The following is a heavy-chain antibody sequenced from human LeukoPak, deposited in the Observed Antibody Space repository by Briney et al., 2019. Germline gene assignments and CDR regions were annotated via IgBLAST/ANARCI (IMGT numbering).Heavy chain of an antibody. CDR3: ARSSMFRGVTVDY. D-gene: IGHD3-10*01. V-gene: IGHV4-39*01. CDR2: IYHSGYT. Sequence: SETLSLTCTVSGGSINSSSYYWGWIRQPPGEALEWIGSIYHSGYTYYNPSLKSRATISVDTSKSQFSLKLSSVTAADTAVYYCARSSMFRGVTVDYWGQETLVTVSS. J-gene: IGHJ4*02. CDR1: GGSINSSSYY.